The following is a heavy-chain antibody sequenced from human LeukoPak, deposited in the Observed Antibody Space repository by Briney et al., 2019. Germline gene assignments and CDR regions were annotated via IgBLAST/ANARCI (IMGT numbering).Heavy chain of an antibody. CDR1: GFTFSSYE. D-gene: IGHD3-10*01. J-gene: IGHJ4*02. CDR2: IKQDGSEK. Sequence: GGSLRLSCAASGFTFSSYEMNWVRQAPGKGLEWVANIKQDGSEKYYVDSVKGRFTISRDNAKNSLYLQMNSLRAEDTAVYYCARGRLLWFGELYDFDYWGQGTLVTVSS. V-gene: IGHV3-7*01. CDR3: ARGRLLWFGELYDFDY.